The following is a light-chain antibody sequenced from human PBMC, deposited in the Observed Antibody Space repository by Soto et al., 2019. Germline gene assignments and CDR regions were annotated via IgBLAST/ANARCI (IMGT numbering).Light chain of an antibody. CDR2: DVS. J-gene: IGLJ1*01. V-gene: IGLV2-11*01. CDR3: CSYAGGYTHYV. CDR1: SSDVGGFNY. Sequence: QSAMTQPPSVSGSPGQSVTISCTVTSSDVGGFNYVSWYQHHPGKAPKLMIYDVSKRPSGVPDRFSGSKSGNTASLTISGLQAEDEADYYCCSYAGGYTHYVFATGTKVTVL.